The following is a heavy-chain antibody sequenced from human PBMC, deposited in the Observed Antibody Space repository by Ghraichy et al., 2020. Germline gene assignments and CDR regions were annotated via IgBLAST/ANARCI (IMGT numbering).Heavy chain of an antibody. CDR3: AREGRIAAYSFDM. CDR2: INSDGSSA. D-gene: IGHD6-13*01. J-gene: IGHJ3*02. CDR1: GFTFSSYW. Sequence: GGSLRLSCAASGFTFSSYWMHWVRQAPGKGLVWVSRINSDGSSATYADSVKGRFTISRDNPKNTLYLQINSLRAEETAVYYCAREGRIAAYSFDMWGQGTMVTGSS. V-gene: IGHV3-74*01.